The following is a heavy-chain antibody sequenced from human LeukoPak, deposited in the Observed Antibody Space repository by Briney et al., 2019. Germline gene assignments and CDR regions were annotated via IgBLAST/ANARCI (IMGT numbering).Heavy chain of an antibody. CDR1: GISFRSYG. D-gene: IGHD5-12*01. CDR3: ARGWGGYSSYPPDY. J-gene: IGHJ4*02. Sequence: PGGSLRLSCAASGISFRSYGMHWVRQAPGKGLEWVTFIWYDASNKYYAESVKGRFTISRDNSRNTVFLQMNSLRAEDTAIYYCARGWGGYSSYPPDYWGQGILVIVSS. CDR2: IWYDASNK. V-gene: IGHV3-33*01.